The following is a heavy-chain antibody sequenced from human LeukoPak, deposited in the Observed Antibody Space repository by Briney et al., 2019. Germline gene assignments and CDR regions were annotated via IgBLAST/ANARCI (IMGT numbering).Heavy chain of an antibody. V-gene: IGHV1-69*05. D-gene: IGHD2-2*01. J-gene: IGHJ4*02. CDR2: IIPIFGTA. Sequence: SVKVSCKASGGTFSSYAISWVRQAPGQGLEWMGGIIPIFGTANYARKFQGRVTITTDESTSTAYMELSSLRSEDTAVYYCAAGNCSSTSCYLATFDYWGQGTLVTVSS. CDR3: AAGNCSSTSCYLATFDY. CDR1: GGTFSSYA.